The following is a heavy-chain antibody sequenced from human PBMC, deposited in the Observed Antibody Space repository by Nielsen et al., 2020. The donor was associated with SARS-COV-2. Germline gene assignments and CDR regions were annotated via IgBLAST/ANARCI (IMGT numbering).Heavy chain of an antibody. D-gene: IGHD2-15*01. J-gene: IGHJ3*02. CDR3: ARDTRAFDI. CDR1: GFTFSAYN. Sequence: GGSLRLSCVASGFTFSAYNMNWVRQAPGKGLEWISYISTGSCTKYYADSVKGRFTISRDNGKNSLYLQMNSLRVDDTAVYYCARDTRAFDIWGLGTMVAVSS. V-gene: IGHV3-48*01. CDR2: ISTGSCTK.